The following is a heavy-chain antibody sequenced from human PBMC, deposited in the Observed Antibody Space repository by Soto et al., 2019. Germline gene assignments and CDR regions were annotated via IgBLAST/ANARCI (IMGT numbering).Heavy chain of an antibody. CDR1: GDSISRDGYS. V-gene: IGHV4-30-2*01. CDR2: IYHSGAT. Sequence: QVQLQESGSGLVKPSQTLVLTCTVSGDSISRDGYSWSWLRQPPGKGLEWIGYIYHSGATSYNPSLKSRVTTSVDKSKNQFSLRLASVTAADTAVYYCAREMSYYFDSWGHGTLVTVSS. CDR3: AREMSYYFDS. J-gene: IGHJ4*01.